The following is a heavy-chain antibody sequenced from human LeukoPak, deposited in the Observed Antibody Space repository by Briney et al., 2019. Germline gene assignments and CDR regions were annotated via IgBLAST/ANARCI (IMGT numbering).Heavy chain of an antibody. Sequence: SQTLSLTCTVSGGSISSGDYYWSWIRQPPGKGLEWNGYIYYSGSTYYNPSLKSRVTISVDTSKNQFSLKLSSVTAADTAVYYCARDSSYYYDSSGGFGYWGQGTLVTVSS. V-gene: IGHV4-30-4*01. CDR1: GGSISSGDYY. J-gene: IGHJ4*02. CDR3: ARDSSYYYDSSGGFGY. D-gene: IGHD3-22*01. CDR2: IYYSGST.